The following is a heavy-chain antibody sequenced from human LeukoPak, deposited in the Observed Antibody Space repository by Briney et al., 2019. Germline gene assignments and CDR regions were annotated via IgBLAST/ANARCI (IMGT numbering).Heavy chain of an antibody. Sequence: GGSLRLSCAASGFTFSSYAMRWVRQAPGKGLEWVAVISYDGSNKYYADSVKGRFTISRDNSKNTLYLQMNSLRAEDTAVYYCARGTLGYCSSTSCYNWFDPWGQGTLVTVSS. CDR2: ISYDGSNK. V-gene: IGHV3-30-3*01. D-gene: IGHD2-2*01. J-gene: IGHJ5*02. CDR1: GFTFSSYA. CDR3: ARGTLGYCSSTSCYNWFDP.